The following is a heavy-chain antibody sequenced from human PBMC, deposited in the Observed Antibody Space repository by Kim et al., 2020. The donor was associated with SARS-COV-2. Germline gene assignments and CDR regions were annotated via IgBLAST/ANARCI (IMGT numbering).Heavy chain of an antibody. CDR3: ARGGRLGELSLYYFDY. CDR2: INHSGST. Sequence: SETLSLTCAVYGGSFSGYYWSWIRQPPGKGLEWIGEINHSGSTNYNPSLKSRVTISVDTSKNQFSLKLSSVTAADTAVYYCARGGRLGELSLYYFDYWGQGTLVTVSS. CDR1: GGSFSGYY. V-gene: IGHV4-34*01. D-gene: IGHD3-16*02. J-gene: IGHJ4*02.